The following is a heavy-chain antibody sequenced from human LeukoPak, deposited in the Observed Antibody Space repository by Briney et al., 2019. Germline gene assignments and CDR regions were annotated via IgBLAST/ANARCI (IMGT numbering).Heavy chain of an antibody. V-gene: IGHV4-39*07. Sequence: SETLSLTCTVSGGSISGSSYYWGWIRQPPGKGLEWIGSIYHSGSTYYNPSLKSRVTISVDTSKKQFSLKLTSVTAADTAIYYCARKWRGGYYLNGGFDVGGQGTVVTVSS. CDR1: GGSISGSSYY. CDR2: IYHSGST. D-gene: IGHD3-10*01. CDR3: ARKWRGGYYLNGGFDV. J-gene: IGHJ3*01.